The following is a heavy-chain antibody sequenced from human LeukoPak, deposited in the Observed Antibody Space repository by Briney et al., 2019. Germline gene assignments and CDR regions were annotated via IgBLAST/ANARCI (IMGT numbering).Heavy chain of an antibody. CDR2: INHSGST. V-gene: IGHV4-34*01. J-gene: IGHJ6*02. CDR3: ARDRPDYYDSSEYGMDV. Sequence: SETLSLTCAVYGGSFSGYYWSWIRQPPGKGLEWIGEINHSGSTNYNPSLKSRVTISVDTSKNQFSLKLSSVTAEDTAVYYCARDRPDYYDSSEYGMDVWGQGTTVTVSS. CDR1: GGSFSGYY. D-gene: IGHD3-22*01.